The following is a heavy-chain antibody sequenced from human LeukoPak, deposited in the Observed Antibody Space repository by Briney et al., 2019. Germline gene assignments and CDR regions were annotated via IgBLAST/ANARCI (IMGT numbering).Heavy chain of an antibody. J-gene: IGHJ3*02. CDR2: ISDGGST. V-gene: IGHV4-4*02. Sequence: SGTLSLTCAVSGGSINSSNWWSWVRQPPGKGLEWIGTISDGGSTYYNPSLESRVIISVDTSKNQFSLKLSSVTAADTAVYYCVRHCCSTPSKRTFDIWGQGTLVTVSS. CDR3: VRHCCSTPSKRTFDI. CDR1: GGSINSSNW. D-gene: IGHD2-2*01.